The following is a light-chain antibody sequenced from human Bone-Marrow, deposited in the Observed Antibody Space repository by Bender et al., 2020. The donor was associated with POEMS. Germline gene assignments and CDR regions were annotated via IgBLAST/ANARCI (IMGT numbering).Light chain of an antibody. CDR2: DVT. CDR3: FSYAGPTAFLV. V-gene: IGLV2-23*02. J-gene: IGLJ2*01. CDR1: STNIGLYNY. Sequence: QSALTQPPSASGSPGLSVTISCTGTSTNIGLYNYVAWYQQYPGKAPKLLIYDVTNRPSGVSNRFSGSKSGNTASLTISGLQSEDEADYYCFSYAGPTAFLVVGGGTALTVL.